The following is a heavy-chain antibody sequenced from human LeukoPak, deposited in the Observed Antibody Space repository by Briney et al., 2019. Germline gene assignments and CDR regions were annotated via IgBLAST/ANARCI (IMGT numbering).Heavy chain of an antibody. D-gene: IGHD1-26*01. V-gene: IGHV1-2*02. J-gene: IGHJ4*02. CDR2: INPNSGGT. CDR3: ARVGSQSWELLNFDY. CDR1: GYTFTGYY. Sequence: ASVKVSCKASGYTFTGYYMHWVRQAPGQGLEWMGWINPNSGGTNYAQKFQGRVTMTRDTSISTAYMELSRLRSDDTAVYYCARVGSQSWELLNFDYWGQGTLVTVSS.